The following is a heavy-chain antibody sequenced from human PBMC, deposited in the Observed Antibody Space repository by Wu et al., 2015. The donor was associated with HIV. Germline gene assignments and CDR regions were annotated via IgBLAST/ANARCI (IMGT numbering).Heavy chain of an antibody. V-gene: IGHV1-46*01. J-gene: IGHJ3*02. CDR3: AREDDYDSSGYYGDAFDI. D-gene: IGHD3-22*01. CDR2: INPSGGST. CDR1: GYTFTSYY. Sequence: QVQLVQSGAEVKKPGASVKVSCKASGYTFTSYYMHWVRQAPGQGLEWMGIINPSGGSTSYAQKFQGRVTMTRDTSTSTVYMELSSLRSEDTAVYYCAREDDYDSSGYYGDAFDIWGQGQVVTGLF.